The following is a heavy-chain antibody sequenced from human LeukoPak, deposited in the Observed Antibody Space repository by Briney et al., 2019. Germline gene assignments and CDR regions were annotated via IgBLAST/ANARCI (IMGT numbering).Heavy chain of an antibody. Sequence: SETLSLTCTVSGGSIGSYYWSWIRQPPGKGLEWIGYIYYSGSTNYNPSLKSRVTISVDTSKNQFSLKLSSVTAADTAVYYCARWVGLFDYWGQGTLVTVSS. CDR1: GGSIGSYY. J-gene: IGHJ4*02. CDR2: IYYSGST. V-gene: IGHV4-59*01. CDR3: ARWVGLFDY.